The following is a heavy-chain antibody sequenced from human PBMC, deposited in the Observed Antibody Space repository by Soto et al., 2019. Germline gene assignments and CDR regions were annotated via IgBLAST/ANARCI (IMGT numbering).Heavy chain of an antibody. J-gene: IGHJ6*02. CDR3: VKELPDRWPSGSGYYYGMDV. V-gene: IGHV3-30*18. Sequence: GGSLRLSCAASGFTFSSYGMHWVRQAPGKGLEWVAVISYDGSNKYYADSVKGRFTISRDNAKISLFLQMNSLRAEDTASYYCVKELPDRWPSGSGYYYGMDVWGQGTTVTVSS. CDR2: ISYDGSNK. D-gene: IGHD3-10*01. CDR1: GFTFSSYG.